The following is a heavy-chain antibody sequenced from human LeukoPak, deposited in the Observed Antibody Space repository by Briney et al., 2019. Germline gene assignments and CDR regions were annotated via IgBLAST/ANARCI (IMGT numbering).Heavy chain of an antibody. V-gene: IGHV4-4*07. D-gene: IGHD5-12*01. J-gene: IGHJ3*01. Sequence: SETLSLTCTVSGGSISSYYWSWIRQPAGKGLEWIGRIYTSGSTNYNPSLKSRVTMSVDTSKNQFSLKLSSVTVADTAVYFCARDFDAGHDQDAFDVWGQGTLVTVSS. CDR1: GGSISSYY. CDR2: IYTSGST. CDR3: ARDFDAGHDQDAFDV.